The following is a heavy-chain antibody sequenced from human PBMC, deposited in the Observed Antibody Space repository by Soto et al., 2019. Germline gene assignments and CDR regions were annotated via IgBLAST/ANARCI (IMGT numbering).Heavy chain of an antibody. CDR1: GFTFSSYA. Sequence: GGSLRLSCAASGFTFSSYAMSWVRQAPGKGLEWVSAISGRGGSTYYADSVKGRFTISRDNSKNTLYLQMNSLRAEDTAVYYYAKVVVADQKENYYGMDVWGQGTTVTVSS. CDR3: AKVVVADQKENYYGMDV. V-gene: IGHV3-23*01. J-gene: IGHJ6*02. CDR2: ISGRGGST. D-gene: IGHD2-15*01.